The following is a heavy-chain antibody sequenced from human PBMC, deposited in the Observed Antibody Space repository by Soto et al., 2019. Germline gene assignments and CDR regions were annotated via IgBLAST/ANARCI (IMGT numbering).Heavy chain of an antibody. CDR1: GFTFSSYW. D-gene: IGHD3-10*01. V-gene: IGHV3-7*01. CDR3: ARDIWFGELWTMGETDY. J-gene: IGHJ4*02. CDR2: IKQDGSEK. Sequence: SGGSLRLSCAASGFTFSSYWMSWVRQAPGKGLEWVANIKQDGSEKYYVDSVKGRFTISRDNAKNSLYLQMNSLRAEDTAVYYCARDIWFGELWTMGETDYWGQGTLVTVSS.